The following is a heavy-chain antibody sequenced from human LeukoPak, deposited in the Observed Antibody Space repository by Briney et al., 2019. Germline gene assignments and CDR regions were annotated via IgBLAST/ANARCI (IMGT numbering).Heavy chain of an antibody. CDR3: AIVGYGGYEGDHYFDY. CDR2: IYTSGST. Sequence: SETLSLTCTVSGDSISSYYWSWIRQPAGKGLEWIGRIYTSGSTNYSPSLKSRVTMSVDTSKNQFSLKLISVTAADTAGYYCAIVGYGGYEGDHYFDYWGQGTLVTVSS. V-gene: IGHV4-4*07. J-gene: IGHJ4*02. CDR1: GDSISSYY. D-gene: IGHD4-17*01.